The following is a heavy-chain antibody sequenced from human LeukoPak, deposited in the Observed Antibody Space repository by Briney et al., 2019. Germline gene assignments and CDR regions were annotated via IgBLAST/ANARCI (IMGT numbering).Heavy chain of an antibody. D-gene: IGHD1-1*01. J-gene: IGHJ4*02. Sequence: PGGSLRLSCSASGFSFGDYDMSWVRQAPGKGLKWVGFIRREASGGTPEYAASVKGRFTISRDDSKSLAYLQMNSLKTEDTAVYYCNRGLEPSTGPDYWGQGTLVTVSS. CDR2: IRREASGGTP. CDR1: GFSFGDYD. V-gene: IGHV3-49*04. CDR3: NRGLEPSTGPDY.